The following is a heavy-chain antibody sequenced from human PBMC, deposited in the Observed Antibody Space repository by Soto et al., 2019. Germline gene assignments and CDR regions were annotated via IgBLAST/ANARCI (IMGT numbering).Heavy chain of an antibody. CDR1: GGSISSGDYY. V-gene: IGHV4-30-4*01. J-gene: IGHJ6*02. D-gene: IGHD3-3*01. CDR3: ARDRGKYYDFWSGYYTPYYYYGMDV. CDR2: IYYSGST. Sequence: SETLSLTCTVSGGSISSGDYYWSWIRQPPGKGLEWIGYIYYSGSTYYNPSLKSRVTISVDTSKNQFSLKLSSVTTADTAVYYCARDRGKYYDFWSGYYTPYYYYGMDVWGQGTTVTVSS.